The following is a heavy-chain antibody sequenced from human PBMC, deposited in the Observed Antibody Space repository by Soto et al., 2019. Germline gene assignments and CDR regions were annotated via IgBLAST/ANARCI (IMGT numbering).Heavy chain of an antibody. CDR3: AKGPSGWYYFFLEY. V-gene: IGHV3-23*01. Sequence: GGSLRLSCAASGFTFSSYAMSWVRQAPGKGLEWVSAISGSGGSTYYADSVKGRFTISRDNSKNTLYLQMNSLRAEDTAVYYCAKGPSGWYYFFLEYWGQGTLVTVSS. D-gene: IGHD6-19*01. CDR1: GFTFSSYA. J-gene: IGHJ4*02. CDR2: ISGSGGST.